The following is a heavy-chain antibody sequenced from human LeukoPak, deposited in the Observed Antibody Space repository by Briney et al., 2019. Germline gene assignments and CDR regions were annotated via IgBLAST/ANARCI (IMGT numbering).Heavy chain of an antibody. CDR1: GFTFSSYE. CDR3: AELGITMIGGV. J-gene: IGHJ6*04. V-gene: IGHV3-48*03. CDR2: INSSGSTI. D-gene: IGHD3-10*02. Sequence: GGSLRLSCAASGFTFSSYEMNWVRQAPGKGLEWVSYINSSGSTIYYADSVKGRFTISRDKPKNSLYLQMNSLRAEDTAVYYCAELGITMIGGVWGKGTTVTISS.